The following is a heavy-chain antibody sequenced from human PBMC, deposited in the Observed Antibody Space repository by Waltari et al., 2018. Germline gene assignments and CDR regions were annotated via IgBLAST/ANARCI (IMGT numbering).Heavy chain of an antibody. V-gene: IGHV3-23*01. CDR3: AKTLPTKTTYNWYFDL. CDR1: GFSFSSHC. D-gene: IGHD4-17*01. CDR2: ISGGSERT. Sequence: EVQLLESGGGLVQPGGSLRLSCAASGFSFSSHCMAWVRQAPGKGLGWVSGISGGSERTFYADSVKGRFTISRDNSENMLYLQLDSLTPEDTALYYCAKTLPTKTTYNWYFDLWGRGTLVAVSS. J-gene: IGHJ2*01.